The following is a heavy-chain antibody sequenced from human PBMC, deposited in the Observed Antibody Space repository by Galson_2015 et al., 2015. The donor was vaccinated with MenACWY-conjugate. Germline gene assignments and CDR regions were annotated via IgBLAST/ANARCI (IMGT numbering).Heavy chain of an antibody. J-gene: IGHJ6*02. Sequence: MPGKGLEGMGIIYPGDSDTRYSPYFQGQVTISADKSISTAYLQWSSLKPSDTAMYYCARQTGYSLLGVWGQGTTVTVSS. V-gene: IGHV5-51*01. CDR2: IYPGDSDT. CDR3: ARQTGYSLLGV. D-gene: IGHD5-18*01.